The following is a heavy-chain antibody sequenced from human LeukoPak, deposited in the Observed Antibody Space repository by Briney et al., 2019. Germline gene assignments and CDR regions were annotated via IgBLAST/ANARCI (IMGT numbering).Heavy chain of an antibody. Sequence: ASVKVSCKASGGTFSSYAISWVRQAPGQGLEWMGGIIPILGTANYAQKFQGRVTITADESTSTAYMELSSLRSEDTAVYYCARVKMVRGVIILPDAFDIWGQGTMVTVSS. CDR3: ARVKMVRGVIILPDAFDI. CDR2: IIPILGTA. CDR1: GGTFSSYA. D-gene: IGHD3-10*01. V-gene: IGHV1-69*01. J-gene: IGHJ3*02.